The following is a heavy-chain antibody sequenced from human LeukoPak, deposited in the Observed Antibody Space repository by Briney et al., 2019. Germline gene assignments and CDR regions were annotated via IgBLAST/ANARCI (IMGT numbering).Heavy chain of an antibody. J-gene: IGHJ4*02. Sequence: GGSLRLSCAASGFTVSSNYMSWVRQAPGKGLEWVSAIGDTTYYADSVEGRFTISRDNSKNTLYLQMNSLRAEDTAVYYCARDRAGQTDYWGQGTLVTVSS. V-gene: IGHV3-66*02. D-gene: IGHD1-14*01. CDR3: ARDRAGQTDY. CDR2: IGDTT. CDR1: GFTVSSNY.